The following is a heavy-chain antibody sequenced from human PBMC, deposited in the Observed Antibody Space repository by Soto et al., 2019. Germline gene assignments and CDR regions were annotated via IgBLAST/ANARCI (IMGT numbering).Heavy chain of an antibody. J-gene: IGHJ3*02. CDR1: GGSISSDDYY. CDR3: ARTPEYSSSSGACDI. CDR2: IYYSGST. V-gene: IGHV4-30-4*01. Sequence: QVQLQESGPGLVKPSQTLSLTCTVSGGSISSDDYYWSWIRQPPGKGLEWIGYIYYSGSTYYNPYLKIRVTISVHTSKNQFSLKLSSVTAADTSVYYCARTPEYSSSSGACDIWGQGTMVTVSS. D-gene: IGHD6-6*01.